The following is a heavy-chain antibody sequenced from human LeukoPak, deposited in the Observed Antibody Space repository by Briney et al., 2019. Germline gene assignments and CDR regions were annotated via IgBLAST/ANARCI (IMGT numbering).Heavy chain of an antibody. J-gene: IGHJ6*02. V-gene: IGHV3-30*04. Sequence: GGSLRLSCAASGFTFSSYAMHWVRQAPGKGLEWVAVISYDGSNKYYADSVKGRFTISRDNSKNTLYLQMNSLRAEDTAVYYCARDQLVGWFWTNYYFYGMDVWGQGTTVTVSS. CDR1: GFTFSSYA. D-gene: IGHD1-26*01. CDR2: ISYDGSNK. CDR3: ARDQLVGWFWTNYYFYGMDV.